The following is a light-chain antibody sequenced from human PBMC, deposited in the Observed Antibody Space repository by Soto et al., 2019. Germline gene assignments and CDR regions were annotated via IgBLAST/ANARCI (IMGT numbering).Light chain of an antibody. Sequence: DIQMTQSPSSLSASLGDRVTFTCRASHDISHFLAWYQQKPGKVPQLLIYEASTLQLGVPSRFSSSGSGTEFSLTISGLQPEDVATYFCQKYDSVPFTFGPGTKVDIK. J-gene: IGKJ3*01. CDR2: EAS. CDR1: HDISHF. V-gene: IGKV1-27*01. CDR3: QKYDSVPFT.